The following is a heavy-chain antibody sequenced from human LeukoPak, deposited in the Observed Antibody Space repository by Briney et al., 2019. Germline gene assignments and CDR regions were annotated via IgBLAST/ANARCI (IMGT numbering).Heavy chain of an antibody. J-gene: IGHJ4*02. V-gene: IGHV3-73*01. CDR2: IRSKANSYAT. Sequence: GGSLRLSCATSGFTFSGSAIHWVRQASGKGLEWVGRIRSKANSYATTDVASVRGRFSISRDDSKNTAYLQMNSLKTEDTAVYYCTSPSYDSSVSGVVYWGQGTLVTVSS. CDR1: GFTFSGSA. D-gene: IGHD3-22*01. CDR3: TSPSYDSSVSGVVY.